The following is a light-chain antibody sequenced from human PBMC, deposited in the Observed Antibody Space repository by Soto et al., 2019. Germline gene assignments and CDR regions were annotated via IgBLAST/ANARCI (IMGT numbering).Light chain of an antibody. V-gene: IGKV3-11*01. J-gene: IGKJ4*01. CDR1: QSVSSY. Sequence: ELVLTQSPATLSLSPGERATLSCRASQSVSSYLAWYQQRPGQAPRLLIFDASNRATGIPARFSGSGSGTDFTLTISSLESEDFAVYYCQQNSNWPLTFGGGTKVDI. CDR3: QQNSNWPLT. CDR2: DAS.